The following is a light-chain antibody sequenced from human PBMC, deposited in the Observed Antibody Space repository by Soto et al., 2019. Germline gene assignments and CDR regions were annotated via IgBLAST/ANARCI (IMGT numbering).Light chain of an antibody. CDR3: QQYKDWRT. V-gene: IGKV3-15*01. CDR1: QTIDNR. CDR2: DAS. J-gene: IGKJ1*01. Sequence: IVMTQSPATLSVSPGERATLSCRASQTIDNRLAWYQQRPGQATRLLIYDASIRATGIPARFSGSGSGTEFTLTISGLQSEDFAVYYCQQYKDWRTFGQGTNVDIK.